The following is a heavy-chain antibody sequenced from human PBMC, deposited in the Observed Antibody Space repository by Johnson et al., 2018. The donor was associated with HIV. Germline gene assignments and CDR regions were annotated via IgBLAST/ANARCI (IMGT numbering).Heavy chain of an antibody. V-gene: IGHV3-30*14. CDR1: GFTFRSYA. Sequence: QVQLVESGGGVVQPGKSLRLSCVASGFTFRSYAMHWVRQAPGKGLEWVTLICYDGANKYYADSVKGRFTISRDNSKNTLYLQMNSLRAEDTAVYYCAKDPYGGPDGPGAFDIWGQGTMVTVSS. CDR2: ICYDGANK. D-gene: IGHD4-23*01. CDR3: AKDPYGGPDGPGAFDI. J-gene: IGHJ3*02.